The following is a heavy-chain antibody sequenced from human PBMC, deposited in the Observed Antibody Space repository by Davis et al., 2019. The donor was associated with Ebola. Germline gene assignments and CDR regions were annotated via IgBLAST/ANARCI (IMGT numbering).Heavy chain of an antibody. V-gene: IGHV4-34*01. D-gene: IGHD2-2*01. Sequence: SETLSLACAVYGGSFSGYYWSWIRQPPGKGLEWIGEINHSGGTNYNPSLKSRVTISVDTSKNQFSPKLSSVTAADTAVYYCARGQVGYCSSTSCYYYYGMDVWGQGTTVTVSS. CDR3: ARGQVGYCSSTSCYYYYGMDV. CDR1: GGSFSGYY. CDR2: INHSGGT. J-gene: IGHJ6*02.